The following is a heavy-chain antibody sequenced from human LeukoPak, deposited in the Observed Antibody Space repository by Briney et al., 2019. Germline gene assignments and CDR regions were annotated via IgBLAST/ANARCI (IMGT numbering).Heavy chain of an antibody. CDR2: ISGSGDNT. CDR3: AKDSSSWYGDFDC. V-gene: IGHV3-23*01. CDR1: GFTFSSYA. Sequence: GGSLRLSCAASGFTFSSYAISWVRQAPGKGLEWVSAISGSGDNTYYADSVRGRFTISRDNSKNTLFLQLNSLRAEDTAVYYCAKDSSSWYGDFDCWGQGTLVTVSS. J-gene: IGHJ4*02. D-gene: IGHD6-13*01.